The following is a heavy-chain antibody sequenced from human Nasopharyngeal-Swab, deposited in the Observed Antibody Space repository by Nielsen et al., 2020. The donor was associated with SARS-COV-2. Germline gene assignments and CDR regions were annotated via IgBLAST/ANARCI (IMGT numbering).Heavy chain of an antibody. CDR2: ISYDGSNK. Sequence: GGSLRLSWAASGFTFSSYAMHWVRQAPGKGLEWVAVISYDGSNKYYADSVKGRFTISRDNSKNTLYLQMNSLRAEDTAVYYCARTRGGSYYDAFDIWGQGTMVTVSS. CDR1: GFTFSSYA. D-gene: IGHD1-26*01. V-gene: IGHV3-30*04. CDR3: ARTRGGSYYDAFDI. J-gene: IGHJ3*02.